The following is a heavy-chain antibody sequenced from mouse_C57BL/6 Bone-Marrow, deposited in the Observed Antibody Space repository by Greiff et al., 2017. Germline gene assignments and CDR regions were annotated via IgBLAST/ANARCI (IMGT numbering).Heavy chain of an antibody. CDR2: IYPGDGDT. CDR3: ANYGNYVGYAMDY. Sequence: VMLVESGPELVKPGASVKISCKASGYAFSSSWMNWVKQRPGKGLEWIGRIYPGDGDTNYNGKFKGKATLTADKSSSTAYMQLSSLTSEDSAVYFCANYGNYVGYAMDYWGQGTSVTVSS. V-gene: IGHV1-82*01. D-gene: IGHD2-1*01. J-gene: IGHJ4*01. CDR1: GYAFSSSW.